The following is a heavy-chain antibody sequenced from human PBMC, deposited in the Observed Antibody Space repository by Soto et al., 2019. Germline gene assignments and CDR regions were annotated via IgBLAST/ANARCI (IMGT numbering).Heavy chain of an antibody. CDR3: ATVFFGTTGGYYYYGMDV. CDR2: FDPEDGET. V-gene: IGHV1-24*01. CDR1: RYTLTELS. D-gene: IGHD1-1*01. Sequence: ASVKVSCKVSRYTLTELSMHWVRQAPGKGLEWMGGFDPEDGETIYAQKFQGRVTMTEDTSTDTAYMELSSLRSEDTAVYYCATVFFGTTGGYYYYGMDVWGQGTTVTVSS. J-gene: IGHJ6*02.